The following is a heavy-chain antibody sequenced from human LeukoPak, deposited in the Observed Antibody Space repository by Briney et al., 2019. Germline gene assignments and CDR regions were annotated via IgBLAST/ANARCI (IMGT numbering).Heavy chain of an antibody. CDR2: IIPIFGTA. D-gene: IGHD3-10*01. J-gene: IGHJ6*02. CDR1: GGTFSSYA. Sequence: ASVKVSCKASGGTFSSYATSWVRQAPGQGLEWMGGIIPIFGTANYAQKFQGRVTITADESTSTAYMELSSLRSEDTAVYYCARAGYGSGSYKLYYYGMDVWGQGTTVTVSS. CDR3: ARAGYGSGSYKLYYYGMDV. V-gene: IGHV1-69*01.